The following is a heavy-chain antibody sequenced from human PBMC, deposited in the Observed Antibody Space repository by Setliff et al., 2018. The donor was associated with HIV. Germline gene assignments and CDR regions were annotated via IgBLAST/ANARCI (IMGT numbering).Heavy chain of an antibody. Sequence: QPGGSLRLSCAASGFTFSNSWMHWVRQAPGKGLVWVSRINTDGSSTSYADSVKGRFTISRDNAKNTLYLPMNSLRAEDTAVYYCARGVRGVVNGMDVWGQGTTVTVSS. CDR1: GFTFSNSW. CDR2: INTDGSST. V-gene: IGHV3-74*01. D-gene: IGHD3-10*01. J-gene: IGHJ6*02. CDR3: ARGVRGVVNGMDV.